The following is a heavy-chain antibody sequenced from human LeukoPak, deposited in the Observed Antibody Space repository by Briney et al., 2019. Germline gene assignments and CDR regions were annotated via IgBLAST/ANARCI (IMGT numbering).Heavy chain of an antibody. CDR3: AKGEESPH. CDR1: GFTFSSYS. D-gene: IGHD1-26*01. CDR2: ISASGSST. J-gene: IGHJ4*02. V-gene: IGHV3-23*01. Sequence: PGGSLRLSCAASGFTFSSYSMNWVRQAPGKGLEWVSSISASGSSTFYADSVKGRFTISRDNSKNTLFVQMNSLRQEDTAMYYCAKGEESPHWGQGTLVTVSS.